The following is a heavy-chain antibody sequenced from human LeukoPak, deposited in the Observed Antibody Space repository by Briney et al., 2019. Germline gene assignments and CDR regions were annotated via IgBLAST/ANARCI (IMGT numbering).Heavy chain of an antibody. V-gene: IGHV4-59*10. CDR2: IYTSGST. J-gene: IGHJ4*02. Sequence: PSETLSLTCAVYGGSFSGYFWSWIRQPPGKGLEWIGRIYTSGSTNYNPSLKSRVTISVDTSKNQFSLKLGSVTAADTAVYYCARNLIPEQLVLNFWGQGTLVTVSS. D-gene: IGHD6-13*01. CDR3: ARNLIPEQLVLNF. CDR1: GGSFSGYF.